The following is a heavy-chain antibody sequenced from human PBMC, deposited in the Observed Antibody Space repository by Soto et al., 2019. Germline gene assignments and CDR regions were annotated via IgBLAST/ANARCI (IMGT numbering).Heavy chain of an antibody. CDR3: TIFHSHGMDV. J-gene: IGHJ6*04. CDR1: GYDFIAYA. CDR2: INAANGDT. V-gene: IGHV1-3*01. Sequence: QVELAQSGAEVKKPGASVKISCKTSGYDFIAYALHWVRQAPGQRPEWMGWINAANGDTKYSQKLQGRVTMTAATSARTGYLEMRSLKSDDTAVYCCTIFHSHGMDVWGEGTKVTVSS. D-gene: IGHD3-3*01.